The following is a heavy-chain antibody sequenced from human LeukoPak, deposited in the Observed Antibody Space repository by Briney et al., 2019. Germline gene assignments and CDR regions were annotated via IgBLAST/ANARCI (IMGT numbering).Heavy chain of an antibody. CDR3: AKDLMRDRWFGES. J-gene: IGHJ5*02. V-gene: IGHV3-30*02. Sequence: PGGSLRLSCAASGFTFSSYVMHWVRQAPGKGLEWVAFIQYDGSYKYYSDSVKGRFTISRDNSKNTLYLQMNSLRAEDTAVYYCAKDLMRDRWFGESWGQGTLVTVSS. CDR1: GFTFSSYV. D-gene: IGHD3-10*01. CDR2: IQYDGSYK.